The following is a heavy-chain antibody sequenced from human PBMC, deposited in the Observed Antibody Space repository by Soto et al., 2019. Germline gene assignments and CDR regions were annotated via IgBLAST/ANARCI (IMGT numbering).Heavy chain of an antibody. J-gene: IGHJ4*02. CDR2: VNTYNGNP. D-gene: IGHD6-6*01. Sequence: QVPLVQSGVEVKKPGASVKDSCKASGYTFTNYAISWVRQAPGRGLEWMGWVNTYNGNPNYAQIFQGRVTMTTDTSSGTVYMELRSLKSDDSAVYYCARDAQYSTDWQRFDSWGQGTLVTVSS. V-gene: IGHV1-18*01. CDR3: ARDAQYSTDWQRFDS. CDR1: GYTFTNYA.